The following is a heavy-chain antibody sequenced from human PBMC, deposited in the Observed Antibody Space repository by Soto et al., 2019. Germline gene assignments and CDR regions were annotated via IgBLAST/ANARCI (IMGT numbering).Heavy chain of an antibody. D-gene: IGHD6-13*01. V-gene: IGHV5-51*01. CDR3: ARIAAAGTLVSWFDP. J-gene: IGHJ5*02. CDR2: IYPGDSDT. Sequence: GGALKISCKGSGYTFTSYWIGWVRQMPGKGLEWMGIIYPGDSDTRYSPSFQGQVTISADKSISTAYLQWRSLKASDTAMYYCARIAAAGTLVSWFDPWGQGTLVTVSS. CDR1: GYTFTSYW.